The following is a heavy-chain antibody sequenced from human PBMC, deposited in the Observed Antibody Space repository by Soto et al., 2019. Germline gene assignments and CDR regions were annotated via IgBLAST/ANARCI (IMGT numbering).Heavy chain of an antibody. CDR3: AKDYTDYTYSFDY. V-gene: IGHV3-30*18. Sequence: QVQLVEAGGGVVQPGRSLRLSCAASGFTFSTYGMHWVRQAPGKGLEWVAFISYDGSNKYYGDSVKRRFTISRDNSKNTLYLQMNSLRAEDTAVYYCAKDYTDYTYSFDYWGQGTLVTVSS. D-gene: IGHD4-4*01. CDR1: GFTFSTYG. CDR2: ISYDGSNK. J-gene: IGHJ4*02.